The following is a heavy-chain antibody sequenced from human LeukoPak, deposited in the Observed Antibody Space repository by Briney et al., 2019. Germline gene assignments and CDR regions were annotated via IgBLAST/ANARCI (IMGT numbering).Heavy chain of an antibody. J-gene: IGHJ4*02. V-gene: IGHV3-23*01. CDR1: GITLSNYG. CDR2: ISDSGGRT. D-gene: IGHD3-22*01. CDR3: AKRGAVIRVILVGFHKEAYYFDS. Sequence: GGSLRLSCAVSGITLSNYGMSWVRLAPGKGLEWVAGISDSGGRTNYADSVKGRFTISRDNSKNTLYLQMNSLRAEDTAVYFCAKRGAVIRVILVGFHKEAYYFDSWGQGALVTVSS.